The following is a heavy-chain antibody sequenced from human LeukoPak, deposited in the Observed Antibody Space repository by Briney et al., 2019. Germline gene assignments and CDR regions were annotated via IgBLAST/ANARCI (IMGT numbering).Heavy chain of an antibody. CDR3: ARDQGLRFYFHRARDWYFDL. D-gene: IGHD3-3*01. Sequence: ASVKVSCKASGYTFTSYYKHWVRQAPGQVLEWMGIINPSGGSTSYAQKFQGRVTMTRDTSTSTVYMELSSLRSEDTAVYYCARDQGLRFYFHRARDWYFDLWGRGTLVTVSS. V-gene: IGHV1-46*01. J-gene: IGHJ2*01. CDR1: GYTFTSYY. CDR2: INPSGGST.